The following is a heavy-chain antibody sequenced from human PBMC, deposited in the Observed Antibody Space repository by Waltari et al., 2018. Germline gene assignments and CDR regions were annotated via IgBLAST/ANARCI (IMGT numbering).Heavy chain of an antibody. D-gene: IGHD3-16*01. Sequence: DVQLVESGGASVQPGGSLRLSCVASNFTFSRYWMSWVRQAPGKGREWGANIRHDGDAKDYVDSVKGRFTSSRDNAKNSLFLQMNSLKAEDTAVYYCARGGSYINSWGQGTRVTVSS. J-gene: IGHJ5*02. V-gene: IGHV3-7*04. CDR3: ARGGSYINS. CDR2: IRHDGDAK. CDR1: NFTFSRYW.